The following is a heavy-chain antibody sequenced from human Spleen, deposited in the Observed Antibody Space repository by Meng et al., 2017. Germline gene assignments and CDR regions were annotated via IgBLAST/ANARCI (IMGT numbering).Heavy chain of an antibody. D-gene: IGHD3-22*01. CDR1: GGSISSSTYY. Sequence: SETLSLTCTVSGGSISSSTYYWGWIRQPPGKGLEWVGSIHHSGSTYYNPSLKTRVTISADTSTNQVSLKLRSATAADTAVYSCARLQNYDSSGYYKGLPDSWGQGTLVTVSS. CDR3: ARLQNYDSSGYYKGLPDS. J-gene: IGHJ4*02. V-gene: IGHV4-39*07. CDR2: IHHSGST.